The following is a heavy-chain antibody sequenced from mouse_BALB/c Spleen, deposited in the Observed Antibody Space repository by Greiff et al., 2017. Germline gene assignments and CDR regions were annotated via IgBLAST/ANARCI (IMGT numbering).Heavy chain of an antibody. CDR3: ARRTIYYYGSSLFAY. CDR1: GYAFSSYW. V-gene: IGHV1-80*01. J-gene: IGHJ3*01. CDR2: IYPGDGDT. D-gene: IGHD1-1*01. Sequence: QVQLKESGAELVRPGSSVKISCKASGYAFSSYWMNWVKQRPGQGLEWIGQIYPGDGDTNYNGKFKGKATLTADKSSSTAYMQLSSLTSEDSAVYYCARRTIYYYGSSLFAYWGQGTLVTVSA.